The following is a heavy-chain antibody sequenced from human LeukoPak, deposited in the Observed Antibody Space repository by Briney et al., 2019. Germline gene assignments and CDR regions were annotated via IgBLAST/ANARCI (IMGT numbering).Heavy chain of an antibody. CDR3: ARDDRIAVAGYLTSQYFQH. CDR1: GFTFSSYS. V-gene: IGHV3-21*01. Sequence: PGGSLRLSCAASGFTFSSYSMNWVRQAPGKGLEWVSSISSSSSYIYYADSVKGRFTISRDNSKNTLYLQMNSLRAEDTAVYYCARDDRIAVAGYLTSQYFQHWGQGTLVTVSS. CDR2: ISSSSSYI. D-gene: IGHD6-19*01. J-gene: IGHJ1*01.